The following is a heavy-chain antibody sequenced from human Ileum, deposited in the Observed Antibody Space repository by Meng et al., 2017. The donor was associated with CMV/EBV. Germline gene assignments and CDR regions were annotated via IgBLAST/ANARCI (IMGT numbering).Heavy chain of an antibody. Sequence: ASVKVSCKASGDSLSGYSVHWLRQPPGQGLEWRGWLNSKSGGTNYAQKFQGRVTMTRDTSTSTAYMELSRLRSDDTAVYYCAREREKRVPSHYDFWSGTSQGYYYYGMDVWGQGTTVTVSS. CDR2: LNSKSGGT. V-gene: IGHV1-2*02. CDR3: AREREKRVPSHYDFWSGTSQGYYYYGMDV. J-gene: IGHJ6*02. CDR1: GDSLSGYS. D-gene: IGHD3-3*01.